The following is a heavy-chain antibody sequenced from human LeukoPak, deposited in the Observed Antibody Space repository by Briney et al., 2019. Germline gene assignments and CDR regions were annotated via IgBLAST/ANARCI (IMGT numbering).Heavy chain of an antibody. J-gene: IGHJ4*02. CDR3: ARDRALGSGKYYFDY. CDR1: SGSISNSNYY. V-gene: IGHV4-39*07. CDR2: IFYDGSP. Sequence: SETLSLTCTVSSGSISNSNYYWGWIRQPPGKGLEWIGSIFYDGSPDYNPSLKSRVTISVDTSQNQFSLKLSSVTAADTAVYYCARDRALGSGKYYFDYWGQGTLVTVSS. D-gene: IGHD3-16*01.